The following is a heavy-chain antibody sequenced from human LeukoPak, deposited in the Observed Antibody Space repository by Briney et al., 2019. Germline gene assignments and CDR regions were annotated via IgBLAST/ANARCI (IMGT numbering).Heavy chain of an antibody. D-gene: IGHD3-3*01. CDR3: ARENYDFWSGYSNWFDP. J-gene: IGHJ5*02. CDR1: GYTFTGYY. Sequence: GASVKVSCKASGYTFTGYYMHWVRQAPGQGLEWMGRINPNSGGTNYAQKFQGRVTMTRDTSISTAYMELSRLRSDDTAVYYCARENYDFWSGYSNWFDPWGQGTLVTVSS. CDR2: INPNSGGT. V-gene: IGHV1-2*06.